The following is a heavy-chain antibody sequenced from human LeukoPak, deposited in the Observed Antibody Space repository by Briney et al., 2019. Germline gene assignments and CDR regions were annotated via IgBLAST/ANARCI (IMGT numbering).Heavy chain of an antibody. CDR1: GFTFSSYS. Sequence: KPGGSLRLSCAASGFTFSSYSMNWVRQAPGKGLEWVSCISNTNSYIYYADSVKGRFTISRDNAKHSLYLQMNSLRAEDTAVYYCARDAFDIWGQGTMVTVSS. CDR2: ISNTNSYI. CDR3: ARDAFDI. J-gene: IGHJ3*02. V-gene: IGHV3-21*01.